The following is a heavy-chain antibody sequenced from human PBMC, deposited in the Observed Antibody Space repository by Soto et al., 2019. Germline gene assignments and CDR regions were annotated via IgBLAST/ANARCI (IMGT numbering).Heavy chain of an antibody. CDR2: FDPEDGET. CDR1: GCTLTELS. CDR3: ATGQGSSHYYYMDV. Sequence: ASVKVSCKVSGCTLTELSMHWVRQAPGKGLEWMGGFDPEDGETIYAQKFQGRVTMTEDTSTDTAYMELSSLRSEDTAVYYCATGQGSSHYYYMDVWGKGTTVTVSS. J-gene: IGHJ6*03. V-gene: IGHV1-24*01.